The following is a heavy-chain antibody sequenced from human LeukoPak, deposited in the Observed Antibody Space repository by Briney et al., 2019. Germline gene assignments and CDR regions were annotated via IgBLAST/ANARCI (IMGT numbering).Heavy chain of an antibody. CDR1: GFTFDGFA. D-gene: IGHD5-18*01. V-gene: IGHV3-9*01. J-gene: IGHJ4*02. CDR3: VKVPYTATGGQ. CDR2: ISYNSGSI. Sequence: GRSLRLSCAASGFTFDGFAMFWVRQAPGKGLEWVSGISYNSGSIGYGDSVRGRFTISRDNAKNSLYLQMNSLRPEDTAFYYCVKVPYTATGGQWGQGTLVTVSP.